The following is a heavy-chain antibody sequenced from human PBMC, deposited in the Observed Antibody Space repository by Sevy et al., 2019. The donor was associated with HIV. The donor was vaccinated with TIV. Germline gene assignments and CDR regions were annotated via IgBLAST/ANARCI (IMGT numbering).Heavy chain of an antibody. J-gene: IGHJ4*02. CDR1: GFSFNTYT. CDR3: ARVPDSGGRGRADY. D-gene: IGHD1-26*01. CDR2: ISSSGVYE. V-gene: IGHV3-21*01. Sequence: GGSLRLSCAASGFSFNTYTFYWVRQAPGEVLEWISSISSSGVYEYYADSVRGRFAISRDNAKNSLSLQMIGLRVEDTGVYYCARVPDSGGRGRADYWGQGTRVTVSS.